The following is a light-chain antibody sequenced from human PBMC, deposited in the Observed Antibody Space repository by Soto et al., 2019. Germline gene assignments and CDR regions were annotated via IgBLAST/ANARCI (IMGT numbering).Light chain of an antibody. V-gene: IGKV3-20*01. CDR1: QRVSSSY. CDR3: QQYGSSPPRYT. CDR2: GAS. J-gene: IGKJ2*01. Sequence: EMVLTQSPGTLSLSPGERATLSCRASQRVSSSYLAWYQQKPGQAPRLLIYGASSRATGIPDRFSGSGSGTDFTLTISRLEPEDFALYYCQQYGSSPPRYTFGQGTKLEIK.